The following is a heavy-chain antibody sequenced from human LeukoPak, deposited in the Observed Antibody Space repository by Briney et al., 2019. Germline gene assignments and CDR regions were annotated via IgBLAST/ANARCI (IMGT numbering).Heavy chain of an antibody. J-gene: IGHJ4*02. CDR2: ISWNSDTM. CDR3: AKMGYFGSGSYYPGEFYFDY. Sequence: GGSLRLSCAASGFTFDDYGMTWVRQAPGKGLEWVSSISWNSDTMHYADSVKGRFTISRDNAKNSLYLQMNNLGTEDTAFYYCAKMGYFGSGSYYPGEFYFDYWGQGTLATVSS. D-gene: IGHD3-10*01. V-gene: IGHV3-9*01. CDR1: GFTFDDYG.